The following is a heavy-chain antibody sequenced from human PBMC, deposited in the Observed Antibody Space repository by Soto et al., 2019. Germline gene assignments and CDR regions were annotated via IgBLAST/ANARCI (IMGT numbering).Heavy chain of an antibody. CDR1: GYTFTGHY. Sequence: ASVKVSCKASGYTFTGHYIHWVRQAPEQGPEWMGEIGPGSGATRYAQRFQGGVTMTRDMSITTVYMELNNLSPDDTAVYYCGRGRSGQIVVFYWGQGTPVTVSS. D-gene: IGHD1-26*01. J-gene: IGHJ4*02. CDR3: GRGRSGQIVVFY. CDR2: IGPGSGAT. V-gene: IGHV1-2*02.